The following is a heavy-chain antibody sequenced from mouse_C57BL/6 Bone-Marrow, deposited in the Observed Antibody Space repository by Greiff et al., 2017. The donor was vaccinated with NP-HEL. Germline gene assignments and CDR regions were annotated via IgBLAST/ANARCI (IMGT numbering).Heavy chain of an antibody. CDR3: GREGSSGPRDD. V-gene: IGHV1-72*01. D-gene: IGHD3-2*02. CDR1: GYTFTSYW. CDR2: IHPNSGGT. Sequence: QVQLQQPGAELVKPGASVKLSCKASGYTFTSYWMHWVKQRPGRGLEWIGRIHPNSGGTKYNEKFKSKATLTVDKPSSTAYMQLSSLPSEDSAFYSSGREGSSGPRDDWGQGTSVTVSS. J-gene: IGHJ4*01.